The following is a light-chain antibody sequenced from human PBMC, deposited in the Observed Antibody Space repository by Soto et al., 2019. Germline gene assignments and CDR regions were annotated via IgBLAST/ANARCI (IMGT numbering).Light chain of an antibody. V-gene: IGLV1-40*01. Sequence: QSVLTQPPSVSGAPGQRVTISCTGSSSNIGAGYDVHWYQQLPGTAPKHLIYGNSNRPSGVPDRFSGSKSGTSASLAITGLQAEDEAVYYCQSYDSSLSVVFGGGTKLTVL. CDR2: GNS. CDR3: QSYDSSLSVV. J-gene: IGLJ2*01. CDR1: SSNIGAGYD.